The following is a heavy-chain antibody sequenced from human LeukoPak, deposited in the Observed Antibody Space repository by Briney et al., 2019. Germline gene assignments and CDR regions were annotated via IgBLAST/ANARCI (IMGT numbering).Heavy chain of an antibody. CDR1: GYTFTSYD. CDR2: MNPNSGNT. D-gene: IGHD6-13*01. Sequence: ASVSVSCKASGYTFTSYDINWVRQATGQGLEWMGWMNPNSGNTGYAQKFQGRVTMTRNTSISTAYMELSSLRSEDTAVYYCARVGIAAAGTRRDDAFDIWGQGTMVTVSS. J-gene: IGHJ3*02. CDR3: ARVGIAAAGTRRDDAFDI. V-gene: IGHV1-8*01.